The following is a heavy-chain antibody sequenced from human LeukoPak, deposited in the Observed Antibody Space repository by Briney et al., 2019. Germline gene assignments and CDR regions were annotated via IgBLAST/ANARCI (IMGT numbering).Heavy chain of an antibody. J-gene: IGHJ3*02. CDR3: ARDRTTGTTSPSDFDI. V-gene: IGHV1-18*04. D-gene: IGHD1-1*01. CDR2: ISAYNGNT. CDR1: GYTFTSYG. Sequence: ASVKVSCKASGYTFTSYGISWVRQAPGQGLEWMGWISAYNGNTNYAQKLQGRVTMTTDTSTSTAYMELRSLRSGDTAVYYCARDRTTGTTSPSDFDIWGQGTMVTVSS.